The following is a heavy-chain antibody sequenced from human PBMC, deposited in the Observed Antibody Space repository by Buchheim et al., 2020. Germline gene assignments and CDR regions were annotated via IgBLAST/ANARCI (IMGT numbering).Heavy chain of an antibody. CDR3: ARGSVYYDSSGEFDY. CDR2: IYHSGST. D-gene: IGHD3-22*01. CDR1: GGSISSGGYS. J-gene: IGHJ4*02. V-gene: IGHV4-30-2*01. Sequence: QLQLQESSSGLVKPSQTLSLTCAVSGGSISSGGYSWSWIRQPPGKGLEWIGYIYHSGSTYYNPSLKSRVTISVDRSKNQFSLKLSSVTAADTAVYYCARGSVYYDSSGEFDYWGQGTL.